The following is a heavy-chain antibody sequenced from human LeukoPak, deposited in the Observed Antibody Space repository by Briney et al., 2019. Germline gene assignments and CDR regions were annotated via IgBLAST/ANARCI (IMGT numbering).Heavy chain of an antibody. CDR3: ARDYYDSSGYFNNWFDP. CDR1: GGSISSGDYY. D-gene: IGHD3-22*01. CDR2: IYYSGST. J-gene: IGHJ5*02. Sequence: NTSETLSLTCTVSGGSISSGDYYWSWIRQPPGKGLEWIGYIYYSGSTYYNPSLKSRVTISVDTSKNQFSLKLSSVTAADTAVYYCARDYYDSSGYFNNWFDPWGQGILVTVSS. V-gene: IGHV4-30-4*01.